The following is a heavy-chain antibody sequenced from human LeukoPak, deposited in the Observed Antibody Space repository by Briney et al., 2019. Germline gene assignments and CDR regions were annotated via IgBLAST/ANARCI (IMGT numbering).Heavy chain of an antibody. Sequence: PGGSLRLSCAASRFSVSSNYMTWVRQAPGAGLEWVSVIYSGGGTFYADSVTGRFTISRDNSKNTLYLQMNSLRAEDTAVYYCARGGEWELEVPLDYWGQGTLVTVSS. CDR3: ARGGEWELEVPLDY. J-gene: IGHJ4*02. CDR1: RFSVSSNY. CDR2: IYSGGGT. D-gene: IGHD1-26*01. V-gene: IGHV3-66*01.